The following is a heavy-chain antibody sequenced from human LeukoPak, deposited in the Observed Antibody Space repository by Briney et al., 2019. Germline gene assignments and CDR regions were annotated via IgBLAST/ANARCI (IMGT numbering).Heavy chain of an antibody. J-gene: IGHJ3*02. CDR1: GYTFTSYG. CDR3: ARDLYDSCGHRLAGDAFDI. D-gene: IGHD3-22*01. V-gene: IGHV1-18*01. Sequence: GASVKVSCKASGYTFTSYGISWVRQAPGQGLEWMGWISAYNGNTNYAQKLQGRVTMTTDTSTSTAYMELRSLRSDDTAVYYCARDLYDSCGHRLAGDAFDIWGQGTMVTVSS. CDR2: ISAYNGNT.